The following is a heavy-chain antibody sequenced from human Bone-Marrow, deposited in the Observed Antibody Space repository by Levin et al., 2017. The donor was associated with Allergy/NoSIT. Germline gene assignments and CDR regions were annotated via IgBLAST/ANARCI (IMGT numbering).Heavy chain of an antibody. V-gene: IGHV4-30-4*01. D-gene: IGHD3-3*01. CDR1: GDSVNSDDFS. Sequence: SETLSLTCSVSGDSVNSDDFSWSWIRQAPGKGLEWIGYTFHGGNTDYNPSLKSRLSISVDTSQNLFSLRLTAVTAADTAVYYCVRVRQEWSDAFDIWGQGTVVTVSS. CDR2: TFHGGNT. J-gene: IGHJ3*02. CDR3: VRVRQEWSDAFDI.